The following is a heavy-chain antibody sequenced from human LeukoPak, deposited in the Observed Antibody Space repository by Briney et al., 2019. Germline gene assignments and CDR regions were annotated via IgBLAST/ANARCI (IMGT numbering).Heavy chain of an antibody. CDR1: GGSFSGYY. CDR2: INHSGST. V-gene: IGHV4-34*01. J-gene: IGHJ5*02. Sequence: PSETLSLTCAVYGGSFSGYYWSWIRQPPGKGLGWIGEINHSGSTNYNPSLKSRVTISVDTSKNQFSLKLSSVTAADTAVYYCASGYWFDPWGQGTLVTVSS. CDR3: ASGYWFDP.